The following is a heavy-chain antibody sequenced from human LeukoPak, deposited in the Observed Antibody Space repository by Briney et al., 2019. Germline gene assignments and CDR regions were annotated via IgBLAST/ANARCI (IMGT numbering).Heavy chain of an antibody. CDR3: AKADGKDCINWFDP. Sequence: GGSLRLSCAASGFTFSSYWMSWVRQAPGKGLEWVSAISGSGGSTYYADSVKGRFTISRDKSKNTLYLQMNSLRAEDTAVYYCAKADGKDCINWFDPWGQGTLVTVSS. J-gene: IGHJ5*02. V-gene: IGHV3-23*01. CDR1: GFTFSSYW. D-gene: IGHD2-21*01. CDR2: ISGSGGST.